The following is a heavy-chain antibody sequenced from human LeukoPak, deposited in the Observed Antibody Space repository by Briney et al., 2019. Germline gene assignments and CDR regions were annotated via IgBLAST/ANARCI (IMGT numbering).Heavy chain of an antibody. D-gene: IGHD2-15*01. Sequence: ESGPTLVNPTQTLTLTCTFSGFSLSTSGMCVSWIRQPPGKALEWLALIDWDDDKYYSTSLKTRLTISKDTSKNQVVLTMTNMDPVDTATYYCARILGGSCLHYYGMDVWGQGTTVTVSS. CDR2: IDWDDDK. V-gene: IGHV2-70*01. CDR3: ARILGGSCLHYYGMDV. CDR1: GFSLSTSGMC. J-gene: IGHJ6*02.